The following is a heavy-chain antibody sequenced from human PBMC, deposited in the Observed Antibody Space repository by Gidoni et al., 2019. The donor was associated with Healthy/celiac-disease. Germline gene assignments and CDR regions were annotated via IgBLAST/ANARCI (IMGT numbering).Heavy chain of an antibody. J-gene: IGHJ6*02. CDR1: GGTFSSHA. CDR2: IIPIFGTA. D-gene: IGHD4-4*01. CDR3: ASGAATVTDYYYGMDV. V-gene: IGHV1-69*01. Sequence: QVQLVQSGAAVKKPVSSVKVPCKPSGGTFSSHAISWVRQAPGQGLEWMGGIIPIFGTANYAQKFQGRVTITADESTSTAYMELSSLRSEDTAVYYCASGAATVTDYYYGMDVWGQGTTVTVSS.